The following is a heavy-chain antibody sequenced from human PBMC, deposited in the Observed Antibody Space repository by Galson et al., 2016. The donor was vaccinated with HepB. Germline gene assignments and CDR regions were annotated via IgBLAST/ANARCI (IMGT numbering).Heavy chain of an antibody. J-gene: IGHJ5*01. D-gene: IGHD3-10*01. CDR3: ARGRRFGEIVRIVGWFDS. Sequence: ETLSLTCAVYGGSFGGSCWSWIRQPPGKGLEWIGEIVDGGSKNYNPSLKSRVTISVDTSKNQFSLRMTSMTAADTAVYYCARGRRFGEIVRIVGWFDSWGQGTLVTVSP. V-gene: IGHV4-34*01. CDR2: IVDGGSK. CDR1: GGSFGGSC.